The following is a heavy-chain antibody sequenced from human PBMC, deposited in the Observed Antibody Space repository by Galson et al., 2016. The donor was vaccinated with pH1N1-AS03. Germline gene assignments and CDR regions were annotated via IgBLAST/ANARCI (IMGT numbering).Heavy chain of an antibody. CDR2: IKQDGSVE. D-gene: IGHD4-23*01. CDR3: ARAVCGGDSF. Sequence: SLRLSCAASGFTFSSYWMTWVRQAPGKGLEWVANIKQDGSVEYYVDSVKGRFTISRENAKNSLYLQMNSLRDEDTAVYYCARAVCGGDSFWGQGTLVTVSA. J-gene: IGHJ4*02. CDR1: GFTFSSYW. V-gene: IGHV3-7*01.